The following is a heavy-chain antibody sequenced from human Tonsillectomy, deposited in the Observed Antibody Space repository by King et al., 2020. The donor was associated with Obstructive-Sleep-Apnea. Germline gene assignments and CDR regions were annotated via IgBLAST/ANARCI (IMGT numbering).Heavy chain of an antibody. CDR2: ISYTGST. Sequence: VQLQESGPGLVKPSETLSLTCTVSGASISTYYWNWIRQPPGKALEWVGYISYTGSTNYNPSLKSRVSMSVDTSKNQFSLKVRSVTAVDTAVYYCARRGDSGSDSDHWYFDLWGRGTLVTVSS. V-gene: IGHV4-59*08. CDR3: ARRGDSGSDSDHWYFDL. J-gene: IGHJ2*01. D-gene: IGHD5-12*01. CDR1: GASISTYY.